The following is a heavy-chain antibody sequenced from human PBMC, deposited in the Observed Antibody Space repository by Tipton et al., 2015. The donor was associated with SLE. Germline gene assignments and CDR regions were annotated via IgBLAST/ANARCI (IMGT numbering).Heavy chain of an antibody. CDR1: GGSISTINYF. CDR2: INYSGAT. V-gene: IGHV4-39*07. D-gene: IGHD2-21*01. CDR3: ARTLGAIAHTVYDAFDI. Sequence: TLSLTCAVSGGSISTINYFWGWIRQPPGKGLEWFGNINYSGATYYNPSLKSRVTISIDTSKNQFSLRLTSVTAADTTVYYCARTLGAIAHTVYDAFDIWGQGKMVTVSS. J-gene: IGHJ3*02.